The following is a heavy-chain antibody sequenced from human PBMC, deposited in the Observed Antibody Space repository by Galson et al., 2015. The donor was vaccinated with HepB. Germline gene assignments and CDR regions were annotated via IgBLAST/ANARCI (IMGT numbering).Heavy chain of an antibody. CDR2: ISYDGSNK. CDR1: GFTLSSYG. CDR3: ANWGSGAIMFDY. D-gene: IGHD3-16*01. V-gene: IGHV3-30*18. J-gene: IGHJ4*02. Sequence: SLRLSCAASGFTLSSYGMHWVRQAPGKGLEWVAVISYDGSNKYYADSVKGRFTISRDNSKNTLYLQMNSLRAEDTAVYYCANWGSGAIMFDYWGQGTLVTVSS.